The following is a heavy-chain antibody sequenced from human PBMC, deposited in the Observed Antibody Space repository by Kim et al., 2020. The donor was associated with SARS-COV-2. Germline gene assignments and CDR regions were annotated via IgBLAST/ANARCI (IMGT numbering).Heavy chain of an antibody. D-gene: IGHD6-19*01. J-gene: IGHJ4*02. CDR2: IYYSGST. Sequence: SETLSLTCTVSGGSISSYYWSWIRQPPGKGLEWIGYIYYSGSTNYNPSLKSRVTISVDTSKNQFSLKLSSVTAADTAVYYCAVSSGWTNFDYWGQGTLVTVSS. V-gene: IGHV4-59*01. CDR1: GGSISSYY. CDR3: AVSSGWTNFDY.